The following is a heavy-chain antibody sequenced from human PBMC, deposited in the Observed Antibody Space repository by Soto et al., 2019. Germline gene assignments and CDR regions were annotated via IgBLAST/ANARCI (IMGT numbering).Heavy chain of an antibody. Sequence: GSLRLSCAASGFTLSTCATTWVRQAPGKGLEWVLCISGSGDTTYYADSVKGRFTISRDTSKNTVYLQMNSLRVDDTAVYYCAKGHPGGSCYSGLDCWGQGTLVTVSS. D-gene: IGHD2-15*01. J-gene: IGHJ4*02. V-gene: IGHV3-23*01. CDR1: GFTLSTCA. CDR3: AKGHPGGSCYSGLDC. CDR2: ISGSGDTT.